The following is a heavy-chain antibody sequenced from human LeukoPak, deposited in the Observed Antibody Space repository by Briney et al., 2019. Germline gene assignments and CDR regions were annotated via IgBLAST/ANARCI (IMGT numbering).Heavy chain of an antibody. CDR2: ISYDGSNK. Sequence: GRSLRLSCAASGFTFSSYGMHWVRQAPGKGLEWVAVISYDGSNKYYADSVKGRFTISRDNSKNTLYLQMNSLRAEDTAVYYCAKASPPLWYSYGGYYFDYWGQGTLVTVSS. CDR3: AKASPPLWYSYGGYYFDY. CDR1: GFTFSSYG. V-gene: IGHV3-30*18. J-gene: IGHJ4*02. D-gene: IGHD5-18*01.